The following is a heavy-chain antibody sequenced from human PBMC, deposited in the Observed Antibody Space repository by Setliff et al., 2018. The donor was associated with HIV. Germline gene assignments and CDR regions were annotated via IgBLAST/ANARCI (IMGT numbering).Heavy chain of an antibody. CDR3: VRHNPTVVTDGYDI. CDR1: GGSTTSSTYY. CDR2: VSYSGRT. J-gene: IGHJ3*02. Sequence: SETLSLTCTVSGGSTTSSTYYWGWIRQPPGRGLEWIGSVSYSGRTYYNPSLKCRVTISIDTSKNQFSLNLSSVTAADTAVYYCVRHNPTVVTDGYDIWGQGTKVTVSS. D-gene: IGHD2-21*02. V-gene: IGHV4-39*01.